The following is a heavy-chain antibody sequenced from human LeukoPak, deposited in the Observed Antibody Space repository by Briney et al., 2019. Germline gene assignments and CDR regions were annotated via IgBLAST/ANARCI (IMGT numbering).Heavy chain of an antibody. V-gene: IGHV1-2*02. CDR1: GYTFTGYY. D-gene: IGHD6-6*01. Sequence: ASVKVSCKASGYTFTGYYMHWVRQAPGQGLEWMGWINPNSGGTSYAQKFQGRVTMTRDTSISTAYMELSRLRSDDTAVYYCARVDEYSSSSYFDYWGQGTLVTVSS. CDR3: ARVDEYSSSSYFDY. CDR2: INPNSGGT. J-gene: IGHJ4*02.